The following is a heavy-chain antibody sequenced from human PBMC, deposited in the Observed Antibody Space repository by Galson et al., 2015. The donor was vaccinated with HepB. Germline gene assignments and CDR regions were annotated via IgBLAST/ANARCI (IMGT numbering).Heavy chain of an antibody. Sequence: TLSLTCTVSGGSITSGGYSWSWIRQPPGKGLGWIGPIYNGGGTYYNPSLKSRVTISVDTSKNQFSLNLSTLTAAATAVYYCARTQGVPIDIWGQGTMVTVSS. V-gene: IGHV4-30-4*07. J-gene: IGHJ3*02. D-gene: IGHD3-16*01. CDR3: ARTQGVPIDI. CDR1: GGSITSGGYS. CDR2: IYNGGGT.